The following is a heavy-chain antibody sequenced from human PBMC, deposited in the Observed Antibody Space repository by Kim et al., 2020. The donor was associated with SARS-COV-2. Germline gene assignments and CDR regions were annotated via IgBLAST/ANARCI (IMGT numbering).Heavy chain of an antibody. CDR1: GGSISSGDYY. CDR3: ARDRTAPWLRFDY. Sequence: SETLSLTCTVSGGSISSGDYYWSWIRQPPGKGLEWIGYIYYSGSTYYNPSPKSRVTISVDTSKNQFSLKLSSVTAADTAVYYCARDRTAPWLRFDYWGQGTLVTVSS. V-gene: IGHV4-30-4*01. CDR2: IYYSGST. J-gene: IGHJ4*02. D-gene: IGHD5-12*01.